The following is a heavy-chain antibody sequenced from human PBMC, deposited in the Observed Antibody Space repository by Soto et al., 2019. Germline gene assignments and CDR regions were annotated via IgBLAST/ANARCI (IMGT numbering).Heavy chain of an antibody. J-gene: IGHJ5*02. CDR2: TYYRSKWYN. D-gene: IGHD2-8*01. V-gene: IGHV6-1*01. CDR3: EREEMVFAYNLFPP. Sequence: SQTLSLTCVISGDSVSSNSATWNWIRQSPSRGLEWLGRTYYRSKWYNDYAVSVKSRITINPDTSKNQFSLHLNSVTHEDTAVYYCEREEMVFAYNLFPPWAQGTLVTVSS. CDR1: GDSVSSNSAT.